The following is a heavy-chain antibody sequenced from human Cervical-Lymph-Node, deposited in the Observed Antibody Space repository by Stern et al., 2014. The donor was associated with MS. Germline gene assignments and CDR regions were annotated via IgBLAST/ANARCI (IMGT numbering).Heavy chain of an antibody. CDR2: IWYDGSRK. V-gene: IGHV3-33*01. J-gene: IGHJ4*02. Sequence: VQLVESGGGVVQPGGSLRLSCVASGFIFSHFGLPWVRQAPGQGLEWVSVIWYDGSRKYYADSVKGRLTISGDDSKNPVYLDINGQTVEDTAVYYCARGSYGSPTIFDYWGRGTLVPVSS. CDR1: GFIFSHFG. CDR3: ARGSYGSPTIFDY. D-gene: IGHD5-24*01.